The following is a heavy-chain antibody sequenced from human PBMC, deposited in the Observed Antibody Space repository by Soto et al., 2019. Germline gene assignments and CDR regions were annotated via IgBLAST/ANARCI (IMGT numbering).Heavy chain of an antibody. Sequence: QVQLVESGGGVAQPGSSLRLPCAAPGFTSSHIGIHGVPRAPGKGLEWLAVISYDGSNKHYADSVKGRFTVSRDNSKNTLYLQMNSLRAEDTAVYFCARYSGKYQGPIDYWGQGTLVTVSS. D-gene: IGHD1-26*01. CDR1: GFTSSHIG. J-gene: IGHJ4*02. V-gene: IGHV3-30*03. CDR2: ISYDGSNK. CDR3: ARYSGKYQGPIDY.